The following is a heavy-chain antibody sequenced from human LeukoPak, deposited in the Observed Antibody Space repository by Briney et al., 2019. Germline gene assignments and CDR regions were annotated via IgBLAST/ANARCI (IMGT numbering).Heavy chain of an antibody. CDR1: GGSISGYY. D-gene: IGHD6-6*01. Sequence: SETLSLTCTVSGGSISGYYWSWIRQPPGKGLEWIGYIYYSGSTNYNPSLKSRVTITVDTSKNQFSLKLTSVTAADTAVYYCAREASSSPVWFDPWGQGTLVTVSS. J-gene: IGHJ5*02. CDR3: AREASSSPVWFDP. CDR2: IYYSGST. V-gene: IGHV4-59*01.